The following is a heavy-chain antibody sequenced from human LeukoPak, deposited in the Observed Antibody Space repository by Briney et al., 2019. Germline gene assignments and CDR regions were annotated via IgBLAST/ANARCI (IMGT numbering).Heavy chain of an antibody. CDR2: ITSSGTNI. CDR3: VRDSRTVYYYQPPDY. Sequence: GGSLRLSCAASGFTFSDYYMSWIRQAPGKGLEWVSYITSSGTNIYYADSVKGRFTISRDNAKNSLYLQMNSLRAEDTAMYYCVRDSRTVYYYQPPDYWGQGTLVTVSA. D-gene: IGHD3-10*01. V-gene: IGHV3-11*01. J-gene: IGHJ4*02. CDR1: GFTFSDYY.